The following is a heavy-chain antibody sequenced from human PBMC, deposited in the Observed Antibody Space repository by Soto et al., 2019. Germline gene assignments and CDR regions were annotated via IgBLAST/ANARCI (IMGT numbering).Heavy chain of an antibody. CDR3: VRGYCTTSPCSGDFQF. CDR2: INPNTSAT. Sequence: ASVKVSCKASGYIFTGYFIQWLRQAPGQGLEWMGWINPNTSATNYAQKFQGRVTMTRDTSLGAAYMELRNLTSEDTAVYFSVRGYCTTSPCSGDFQFWGQGTLVTVSS. J-gene: IGHJ1*01. D-gene: IGHD2-15*01. CDR1: GYIFTGYF. V-gene: IGHV1-2*02.